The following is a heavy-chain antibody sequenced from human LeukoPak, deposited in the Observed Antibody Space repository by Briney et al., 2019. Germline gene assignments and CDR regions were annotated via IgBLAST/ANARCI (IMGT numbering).Heavy chain of an antibody. CDR3: AKDPKHRSGYDYYFDY. D-gene: IGHD5-12*01. CDR1: GFTFSSYA. J-gene: IGHJ4*02. CDR2: VSGSGDST. Sequence: PGGSLRLSCAASGFTFSSYAMSWVRQAPGKGLEWVSGVSGSGDSTYYADSVKGRSTISRDNSKNTLYLQMNSLRAEDTAVYYCAKDPKHRSGYDYYFDYWGQGTLVTVSS. V-gene: IGHV3-23*01.